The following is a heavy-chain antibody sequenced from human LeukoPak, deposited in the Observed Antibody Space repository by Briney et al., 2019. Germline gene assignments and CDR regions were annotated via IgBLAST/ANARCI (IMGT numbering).Heavy chain of an antibody. V-gene: IGHV4-34*01. CDR1: GGSFSGYY. D-gene: IGHD3-9*01. CDR3: ASGYYDILTGYYQTFDY. CDR2: INHSGST. Sequence: SETLSLTCAVYGGSFSGYYWSWIRQPPGKGLEWIGEINHSGSTNYNPSPKRRVTISVDTSKNQFSLKLSSVTAADAAVYYCASGYYDILTGYYQTFDYWGQGTLVTVSS. J-gene: IGHJ4*02.